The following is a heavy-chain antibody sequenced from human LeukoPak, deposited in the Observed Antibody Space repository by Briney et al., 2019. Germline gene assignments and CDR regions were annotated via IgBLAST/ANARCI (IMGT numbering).Heavy chain of an antibody. Sequence: AGGSLSLSCAASGFTFSSYCMSWVRQAPGKGLEWVANINQDGSEKYYVDSVKGRFTISRDNAKNSLYLQMNSLRAEDTAVYYCARDSVMYSTYFDYWGQGTLVTVSS. CDR2: INQDGSEK. J-gene: IGHJ4*02. CDR3: ARDSVMYSTYFDY. V-gene: IGHV3-7*01. CDR1: GFTFSSYC. D-gene: IGHD6-13*01.